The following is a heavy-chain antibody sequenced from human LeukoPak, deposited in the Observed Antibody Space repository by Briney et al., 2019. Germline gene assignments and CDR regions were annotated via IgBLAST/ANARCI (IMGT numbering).Heavy chain of an antibody. Sequence: ASVKVSCKASGYTFTSFDINWVRQATGRGLEWMGWMNSNIGNTGYAQKFQGRVTMTRNTSISTAYMELSSLRSEDTAVYYCARTHSGYEYYYGMDVWGQGTTVTVSS. CDR3: ARTHSGYEYYYGMDV. J-gene: IGHJ6*02. V-gene: IGHV1-8*01. D-gene: IGHD5-12*01. CDR1: GYTFTSFD. CDR2: MNSNIGNT.